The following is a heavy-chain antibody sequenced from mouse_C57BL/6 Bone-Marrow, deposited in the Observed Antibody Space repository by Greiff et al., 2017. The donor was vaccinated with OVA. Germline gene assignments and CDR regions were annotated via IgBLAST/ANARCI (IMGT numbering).Heavy chain of an antibody. J-gene: IGHJ3*01. CDR2: IRLKSDNYAT. Sequence: EVKVVESGGGLVQPGGSMKLSCVASGFTFSNYWMNWVRQSPEKGLEWVAQIRLKSDNYATHYAESVKGRFTISRDDSKSSVYLQMNNLRAEDTGIYYCTPSYYGFAYWGQGTLVTVSA. D-gene: IGHD1-1*01. CDR1: GFTFSNYW. CDR3: TPSYYGFAY. V-gene: IGHV6-3*01.